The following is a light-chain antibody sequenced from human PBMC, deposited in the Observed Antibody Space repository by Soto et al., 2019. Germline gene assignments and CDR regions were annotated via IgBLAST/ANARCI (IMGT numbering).Light chain of an antibody. CDR2: STN. CDR1: SSNIGSKT. Sequence: QSVLTQPPSASGTPGQRVTISCSGSSSNIGSKTVNWYQQLPGTAPKLLVYSTNQRPSGVPDRFSGSKSGTSASLAISGLQSEDEADYYCCSYRDGYSWVFGGGTKLTVL. J-gene: IGLJ3*02. V-gene: IGLV1-44*01. CDR3: CSYRDGYSWV.